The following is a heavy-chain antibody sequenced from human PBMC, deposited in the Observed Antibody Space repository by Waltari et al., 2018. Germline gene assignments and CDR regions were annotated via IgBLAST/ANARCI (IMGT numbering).Heavy chain of an antibody. CDR2: INCSGGNT. Sequence: EVQLLESGGAFVRPGGSLRLSCAASGFNFRNYAMTWVRRAPGKGLEWVASINCSGGNTVYADSVKGRSNIARDNSKNTLSIQLDSLRLDDTAVYFCARVNRESLIRGATIDSWGQGTRVTVSS. D-gene: IGHD3-10*01. V-gene: IGHV3-23*01. CDR3: ARVNRESLIRGATIDS. CDR1: GFNFRNYA. J-gene: IGHJ4*02.